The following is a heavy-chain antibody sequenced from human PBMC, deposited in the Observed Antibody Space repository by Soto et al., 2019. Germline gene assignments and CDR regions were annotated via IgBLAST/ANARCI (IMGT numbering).Heavy chain of an antibody. Sequence: EVQLLESGGGLVQPGGSLRLSCAASGFTFRNYAMSWVRQAPGKGLEWVSAISGSVSSTSYADSVKGRFTISRDHSKNTLYLQMSSLRAEDTAVYYCAKDGWELLRGFDPWGQGTLVTVSS. CDR2: ISGSVSST. V-gene: IGHV3-23*01. CDR3: AKDGWELLRGFDP. D-gene: IGHD1-26*01. J-gene: IGHJ5*02. CDR1: GFTFRNYA.